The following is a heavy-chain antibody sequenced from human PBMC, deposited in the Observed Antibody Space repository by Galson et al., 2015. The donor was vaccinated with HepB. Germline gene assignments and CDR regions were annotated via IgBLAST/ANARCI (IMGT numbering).Heavy chain of an antibody. D-gene: IGHD3-10*01. V-gene: IGHV4-4*02. CDR2: IYHSGST. J-gene: IGHJ5*02. CDR1: GGSISSSNW. CDR3: ASGGSGSYHGWFDP. Sequence: TLSLTCAVSGGSISSSNWWSWVRQPPGKGLEWIGEIYHSGSTNYNPSLKSRVTISVDKSKNQFSLKLSSVTAADTAVYYCASGGSGSYHGWFDPWGQGTLVTVSS.